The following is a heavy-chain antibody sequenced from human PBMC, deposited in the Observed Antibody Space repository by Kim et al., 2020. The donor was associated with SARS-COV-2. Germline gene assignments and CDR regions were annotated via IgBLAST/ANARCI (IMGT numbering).Heavy chain of an antibody. CDR3: ATRGYYYDSSGYYQFDY. Sequence: GESLKISCKGSGYSFTSYWISWVRQMPGKGLEWMGRIDPSDSYTNYSPSFQGHVTISADKSISTAYLQWSSLKASDTAMYYCATRGYYYDSSGYYQFDYWGQGTLVTVSS. D-gene: IGHD3-22*01. J-gene: IGHJ4*02. CDR1: GYSFTSYW. CDR2: IDPSDSYT. V-gene: IGHV5-10-1*01.